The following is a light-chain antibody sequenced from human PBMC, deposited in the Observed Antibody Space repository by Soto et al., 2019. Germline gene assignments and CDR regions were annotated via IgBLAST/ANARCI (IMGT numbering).Light chain of an antibody. CDR2: NSY. Sequence: EIVLTQSPATLSESPGERVTLSCRASQSLSGKLAWYQHKPGQAPRLLIYNSYTRATGVPARFSGGGSGTDFTLTISSRQSEDSALYFCHQYNNWRPLTFGAGTKVEIK. V-gene: IGKV3-15*01. CDR3: HQYNNWRPLT. J-gene: IGKJ4*01. CDR1: QSLSGK.